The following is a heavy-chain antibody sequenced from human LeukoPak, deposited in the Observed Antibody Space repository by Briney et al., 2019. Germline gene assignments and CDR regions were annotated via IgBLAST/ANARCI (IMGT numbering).Heavy chain of an antibody. Sequence: GGSLRLSCAASGFTFSSYSMNWVRQAPGKGLEWVSSISSSSSYIYHADSVKGRFTISGDNAKNSLYLQMNSLRAEDTAVYYCARDRHHRFGELFPWGQGTRVTVSS. CDR1: GFTFSSYS. D-gene: IGHD3-10*01. CDR2: ISSSSSYI. V-gene: IGHV3-21*01. J-gene: IGHJ4*02. CDR3: ARDRHHRFGELFP.